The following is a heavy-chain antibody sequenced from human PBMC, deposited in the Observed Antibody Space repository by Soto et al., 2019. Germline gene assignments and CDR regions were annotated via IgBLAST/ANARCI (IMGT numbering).Heavy chain of an antibody. J-gene: IGHJ4*02. V-gene: IGHV3-30*03. Sequence: QVQLVESGGGVVQPGRSLRLSCAASGFTFSSYGMHWVRQAPGKGLEWVAVISYDGSNEYYAVSVKGRFTISRDNSKNTLSLQMNSLRAEDTAVYYCAPWFGAFDYWGQGTLVTVSS. CDR3: APWFGAFDY. CDR1: GFTFSSYG. CDR2: ISYDGSNE. D-gene: IGHD3-10*01.